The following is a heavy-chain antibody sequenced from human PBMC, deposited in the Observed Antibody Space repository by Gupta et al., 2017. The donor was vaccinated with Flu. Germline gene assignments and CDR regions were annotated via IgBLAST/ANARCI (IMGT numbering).Heavy chain of an antibody. CDR3: AKDQHDCSSLGCSTFDY. V-gene: IGHV3-23*01. D-gene: IGHD2-2*01. CDR1: A. CDR2: ISSDGGHT. Sequence: AMSWVRQAPGKGLEWVSEISSDGGHTFYADYVKGRFTISRDNSKNTTYLQMDSLSAGDTAVYYCAKDQHDCSSLGCSTFDYWGQGALVTVTS. J-gene: IGHJ4*02.